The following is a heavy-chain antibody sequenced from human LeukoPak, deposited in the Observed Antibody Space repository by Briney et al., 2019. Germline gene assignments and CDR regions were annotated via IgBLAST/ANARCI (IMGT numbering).Heavy chain of an antibody. CDR3: VHKLLDREIEY. V-gene: IGHV2-5*05. CDR1: GFSLSTTGVG. CDR2: IFWDDDK. D-gene: IGHD1-1*01. J-gene: IGHJ4*02. Sequence: SGPTLVNPTQTLTLTCTFSGFSLSTTGVGVGWIRQPPGKTLEWLAIIFWDDDKRYDPSLKSRLTITKDTSKNQVVLTMTNMDPVDAATYYCVHKLLDREIEYWGQGTLVTVSS.